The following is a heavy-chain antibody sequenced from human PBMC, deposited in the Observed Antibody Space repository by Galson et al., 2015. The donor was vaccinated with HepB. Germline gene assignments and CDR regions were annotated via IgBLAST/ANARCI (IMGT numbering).Heavy chain of an antibody. V-gene: IGHV4-39*01. J-gene: IGHJ6*03. Sequence: SETLSLTCTVSGDSISSTTYYWGWVRQPPGTGLEWIGTIFSSGSAYYNPSLKSRLTISVATSKNQFSLRLNSVTAADTAVYFCARLQLLPGAAGRTPPISYYMDVWGKGTPVTVSS. D-gene: IGHD2-2*01. CDR1: GDSISSTTYY. CDR2: IFSSGSA. CDR3: ARLQLLPGAAGRTPPISYYMDV.